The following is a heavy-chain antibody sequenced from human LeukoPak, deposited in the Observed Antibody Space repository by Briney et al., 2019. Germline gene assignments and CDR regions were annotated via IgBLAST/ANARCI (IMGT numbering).Heavy chain of an antibody. Sequence: PSKTLSLTCTVSGGSISSSSYYWGWIRQPPGKGLEWIGSIYYSGSTYYNPSLKSRVTISVDTSKNQFSLKLSSVTAADTAVYHCASAQDTAMVIFDYWGQGTLVTVSS. CDR2: IYYSGST. CDR3: ASAQDTAMVIFDY. V-gene: IGHV4-39*07. CDR1: GGSISSSSYY. D-gene: IGHD5-18*01. J-gene: IGHJ4*02.